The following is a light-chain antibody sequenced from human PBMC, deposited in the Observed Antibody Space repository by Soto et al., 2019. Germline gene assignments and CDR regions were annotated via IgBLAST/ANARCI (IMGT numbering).Light chain of an antibody. CDR3: QSYDSTNRV. J-gene: IGLJ3*02. Sequence: NFMLTQPHSVSESPGKTVTISCTRSSGSIASKYVQWFQQRPGSAPTAVIYEDNQRPSGVPDRFSGSIDSSSNSASLTISGLKTEDEADYYCQSYDSTNRVFGGGTKLIVL. CDR1: SGSIASKY. V-gene: IGLV6-57*03. CDR2: EDN.